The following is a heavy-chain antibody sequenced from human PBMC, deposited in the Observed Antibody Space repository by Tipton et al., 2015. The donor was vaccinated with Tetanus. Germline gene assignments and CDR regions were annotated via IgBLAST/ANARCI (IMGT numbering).Heavy chain of an antibody. D-gene: IGHD1-26*01. CDR2: IYYSGTT. CDR1: GGSFSGYY. V-gene: IGHV4-59*08. J-gene: IGHJ6*02. Sequence: TLSLTCAVYGGSFSGYYWSWIRQPPGKGLEWIGYIYYSGTTDYNPSLKSRVTISVDTSKNQFSLRLSSVTAADTAVYYCTRHVYGGSYSSYYYGMDVWGQGTTITVAS. CDR3: TRHVYGGSYSSYYYGMDV.